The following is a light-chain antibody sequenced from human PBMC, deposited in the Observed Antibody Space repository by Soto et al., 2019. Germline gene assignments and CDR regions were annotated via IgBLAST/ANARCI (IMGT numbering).Light chain of an antibody. Sequence: QSVPTQPASVSGSPGQSITNWCTGTNRDGGGYKRVSCYQQPPGTAPKLIFYDVNNRPSGVSSRFSGSKSGNTASLTISGLQAEDEADYYCNSYTTSETYVFGTGTTVTVL. V-gene: IGLV2-14*01. J-gene: IGLJ1*01. CDR1: NRDGGGYKR. CDR2: DVN. CDR3: NSYTTSETYV.